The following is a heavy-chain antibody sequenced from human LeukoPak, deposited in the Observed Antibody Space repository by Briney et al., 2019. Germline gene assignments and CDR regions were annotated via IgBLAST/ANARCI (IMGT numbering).Heavy chain of an antibody. CDR3: ARGEPGSFDY. Sequence: GGSLRLSCAASGFTFSSYGMHWVRQAPGKGLEWVAVIWYDGSDKYHADSVKGRFTISRENAKNSLYLQMNSLRAGDTAVYYCARGEPGSFDYWGQGTLVTVSS. J-gene: IGHJ4*02. V-gene: IGHV3-33*01. D-gene: IGHD1-14*01. CDR2: IWYDGSDK. CDR1: GFTFSSYG.